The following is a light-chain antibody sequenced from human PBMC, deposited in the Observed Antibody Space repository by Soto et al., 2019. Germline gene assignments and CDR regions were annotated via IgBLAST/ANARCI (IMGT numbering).Light chain of an antibody. J-gene: IGLJ1*01. CDR2: DVS. CDR1: SSDVGGYNY. Sequence: QSVLTQPRSVSGSPGQSVTISCTGTSSDVGGYNYVSWYQQHPGKAPKLMIYDVSKRPSGVPDRFSGSKSGNTASLTISGLQPEDEADYYCCSYAGSLRVFGTGTKLTVL. CDR3: CSYAGSLRV. V-gene: IGLV2-11*01.